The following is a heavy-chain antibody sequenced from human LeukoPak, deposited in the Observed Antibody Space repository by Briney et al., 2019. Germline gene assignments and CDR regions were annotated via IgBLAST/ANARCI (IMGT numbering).Heavy chain of an antibody. D-gene: IGHD2-8*01. CDR1: GYNFISYY. CDR3: AREDVVLVDAVRYYYYGMDV. Sequence: GDSVKVSCKASGYNFISYYMHWVRQAPGQGLEWMGIINPSGSSTSYAQKFQDRVTMTRDTSTSTVYMELSSLKSEDTAVYYCAREDVVLVDAVRYYYYGMDVWGQGTTVTVSS. CDR2: INPSGSST. V-gene: IGHV1-46*01. J-gene: IGHJ6*02.